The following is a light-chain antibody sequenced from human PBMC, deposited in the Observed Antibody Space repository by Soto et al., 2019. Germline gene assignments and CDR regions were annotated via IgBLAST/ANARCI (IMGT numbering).Light chain of an antibody. CDR1: QGIRDE. CDR3: LQDYNYPWT. V-gene: IGKV1-6*01. Sequence: AIQMTQSPSSLSESVGDRVTISCRASQGIRDELGWYQQKPGKAPMLLIYAASSLQSGVPSRFRGSGSGTDFILTISSLQPEDFATYYCLQDYNYPWTFGQGTKVEIK. CDR2: AAS. J-gene: IGKJ1*01.